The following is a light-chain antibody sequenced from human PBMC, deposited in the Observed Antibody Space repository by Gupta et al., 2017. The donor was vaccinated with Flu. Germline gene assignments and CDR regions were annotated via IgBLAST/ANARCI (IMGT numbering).Light chain of an antibody. CDR2: DAS. CDR1: QDIYNY. Sequence: DIQMTQSPSSLSASVGDRVTITCQASQDIYNYLNWYQQKPGKAPKLLIFDASNLETGAPSRFSGSGSGTDFTFTISSLQPEDIATYYCQQYDNLPHNSFGQGTKVEVK. V-gene: IGKV1-33*01. J-gene: IGKJ2*03. CDR3: QQYDNLPHNS.